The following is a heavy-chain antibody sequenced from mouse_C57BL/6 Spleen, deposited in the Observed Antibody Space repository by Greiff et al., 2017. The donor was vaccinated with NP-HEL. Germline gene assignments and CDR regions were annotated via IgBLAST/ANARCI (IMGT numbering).Heavy chain of an antibody. J-gene: IGHJ4*01. CDR1: GFTFTDYY. CDR3: ARSARMDY. CDR2: IRNKANGYTT. Sequence: EVQVVESGGGLVQPGGSLSLSCAASGFTFTDYYMSWVRQPPGKALEWLGFIRNKANGYTTEYSASVKGRFTISRDNSQSILYLQMNALRAEDSATYYCARSARMDYWGQATSVTVSS. V-gene: IGHV7-3*01.